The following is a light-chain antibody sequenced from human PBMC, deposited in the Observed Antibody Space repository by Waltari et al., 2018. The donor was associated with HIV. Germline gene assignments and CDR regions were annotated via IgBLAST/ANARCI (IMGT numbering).Light chain of an antibody. CDR3: QQYNSYART. V-gene: IGKV1-5*03. J-gene: IGKJ1*01. Sequence: DIQMTQSPSTLPASAGYRVPITCRASQNINSWLAWYQQRPGKAPKLLIYKASNLKNGVPSRFSGSGSGTEFNLTISSLQPDDFATYYCQQYNSYARTFGQGTKVDIK. CDR1: QNINSW. CDR2: KAS.